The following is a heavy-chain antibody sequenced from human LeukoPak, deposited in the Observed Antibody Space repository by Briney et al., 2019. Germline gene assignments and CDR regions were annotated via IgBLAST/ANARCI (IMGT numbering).Heavy chain of an antibody. Sequence: SETLSLTCAVYGGSFSGYYWSWIRQPPGKGLEWIGEINHSGSTNYNPSLKSRVTISVDTSKNQFSLKLSSVTAADTAVYYCAREGYIVVVSAAIYNWFDPWGQGTLVTVSS. CDR2: INHSGST. D-gene: IGHD2-2*02. CDR3: AREGYIVVVSAAIYNWFDP. CDR1: GGSFSGYY. V-gene: IGHV4-34*01. J-gene: IGHJ5*02.